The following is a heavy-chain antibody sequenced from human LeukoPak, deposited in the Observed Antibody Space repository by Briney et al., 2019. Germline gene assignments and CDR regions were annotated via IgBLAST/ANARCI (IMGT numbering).Heavy chain of an antibody. J-gene: IGHJ1*01. D-gene: IGHD6-19*01. CDR2: FDPEDGEA. Sequence: ASVKVSCKVSGYTLTELSMHWVRQAPGKGLEWIGGFDPEDGEAIHAQKFQGRVTMTEDTSTDTAYMELSSVRSEDTAVYYCATDYAVAATGYFQYWGQGTLVTVSS. CDR3: ATDYAVAATGYFQY. CDR1: GYTLTELS. V-gene: IGHV1-24*01.